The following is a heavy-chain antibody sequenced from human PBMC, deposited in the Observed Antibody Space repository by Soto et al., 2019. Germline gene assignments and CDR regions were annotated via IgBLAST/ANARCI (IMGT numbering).Heavy chain of an antibody. D-gene: IGHD6-13*01. CDR2: VRSETYGGST. J-gene: IGHJ4*02. CDR1: GFTFGDYA. Sequence: GGSLRLSCTASGFTFGDYAVTWVRQAPGKGLEWVGVVRSETYGGSTEYAASVKGRFRISRDDSESIAYLQMTNLKTEDTAVYYCTRGRGTSGWYADYWGKGIRVTVSS. V-gene: IGHV3-49*04. CDR3: TRGRGTSGWYADY.